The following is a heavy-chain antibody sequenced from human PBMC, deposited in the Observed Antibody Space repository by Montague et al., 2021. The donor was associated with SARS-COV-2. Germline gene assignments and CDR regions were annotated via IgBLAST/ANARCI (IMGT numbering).Heavy chain of an antibody. CDR1: GFSFSNYA. J-gene: IGHJ4*02. D-gene: IGHD1-26*01. CDR3: ARGGTYPHYFFDS. CDR2: ISTIGGSR. V-gene: IGHV3-64*02. Sequence: SLSLSFSASGFSFSNYAMHWVRQAPGKGLEYVSGISTIGGSRYYTDSVKGRFTISRDNSKNMVFLQMDSLRSEDMAVYYCARGGTYPHYFFDSWGQGALVTVSS.